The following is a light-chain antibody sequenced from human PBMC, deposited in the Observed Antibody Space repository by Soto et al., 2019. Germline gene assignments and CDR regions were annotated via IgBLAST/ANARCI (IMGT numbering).Light chain of an antibody. CDR2: DVS. CDR1: SNDVGGYSY. J-gene: IGLJ1*01. CDR3: ASYTTSSTYV. Sequence: QSVLTQPAPVSGSPGQSIAISCTGTSNDVGGYSYVSWYQQQPGKAPKLVISDVSNRPSGVSDRFSGSKSGNTASLTISGLQTEDEADYYCASYTTSSTYVFGTGTKVTVL. V-gene: IGLV2-14*01.